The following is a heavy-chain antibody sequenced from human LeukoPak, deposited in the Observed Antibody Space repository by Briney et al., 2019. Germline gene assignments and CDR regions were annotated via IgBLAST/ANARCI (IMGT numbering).Heavy chain of an antibody. CDR2: ISGSSGTT. J-gene: IGHJ2*01. D-gene: IGHD2-2*01. CDR1: GFTFSSFP. Sequence: GGSLRLSCAASGFTFSSFPMSWVRQAPGKGLEWVAGISGSSGTTHYADSVKGRFTISRDISKNTLYLQMRSLTAEDTAVYYCATSPGQSQLLRPVKWYFDLWGRGTLVTVSS. V-gene: IGHV3-23*01. CDR3: ATSPGQSQLLRPVKWYFDL.